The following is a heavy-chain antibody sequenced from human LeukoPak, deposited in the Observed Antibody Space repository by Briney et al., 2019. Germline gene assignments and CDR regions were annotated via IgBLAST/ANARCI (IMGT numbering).Heavy chain of an antibody. D-gene: IGHD3-10*01. CDR3: ARDQYYNSGSPALRY. J-gene: IGHJ4*02. CDR2: ISYDGSNK. Sequence: GGSLRLSCAASGFTFSSYAMHWVRQAPGKGLEWVAVISYDGSNKYYADSVKGRFTISRDNSKNTLYLQMNSLRADDTAVYYCARDQYYNSGSPALRYWGQGTLVTVSS. CDR1: GFTFSSYA. V-gene: IGHV3-30-3*01.